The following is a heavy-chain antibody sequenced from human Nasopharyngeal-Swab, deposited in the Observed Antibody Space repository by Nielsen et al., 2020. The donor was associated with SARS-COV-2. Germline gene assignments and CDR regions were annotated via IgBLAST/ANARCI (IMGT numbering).Heavy chain of an antibody. CDR3: ARGSSRGMFDY. CDR1: GFTFSRSA. Sequence: GESLKISCAASGFTFSRSALTRVRQAPGKGLEWVSAIGVSGTMTYYADFVRGRFTISRDNSKNTLYLQMNSLRAEDTAVYYCARGSSRGMFDYWGQGTLVTVSS. V-gene: IGHV3-23*01. J-gene: IGHJ4*02. D-gene: IGHD6-13*01. CDR2: IGVSGTMT.